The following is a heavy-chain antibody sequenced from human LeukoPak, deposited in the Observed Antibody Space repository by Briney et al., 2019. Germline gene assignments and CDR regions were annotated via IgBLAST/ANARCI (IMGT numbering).Heavy chain of an antibody. CDR2: ISKSGTST. CDR3: ARVRSSGSPLDY. CDR1: GFTFSDYY. V-gene: IGHV3-11*05. Sequence: NPGGSLRLSCAASGFTFSDYYMSWIRQAPGKGLEWVSYISKSGTSTKYADSVKGRFSISRDNAKQSLYLQLTSLTAEDTAVYYCARVRSSGSPLDYWGQGTLVTVSS. J-gene: IGHJ4*02. D-gene: IGHD3-10*01.